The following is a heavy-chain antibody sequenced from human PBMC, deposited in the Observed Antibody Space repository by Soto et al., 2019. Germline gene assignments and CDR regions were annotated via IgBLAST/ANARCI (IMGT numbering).Heavy chain of an antibody. CDR3: AKPPVAAAGYYFDY. V-gene: IGHV3-23*01. J-gene: IGHJ4*02. CDR2: ISASGGST. D-gene: IGHD6-13*01. Sequence: GSLRLSCAASGFTFNSYAMSWVRQAPGKGLEWVSGISASGGSTYYADSVKGRFTISRDNSKNTLYVQMNSLRAEDTAVYYWAKPPVAAAGYYFDYWGQGILVTVSS. CDR1: GFTFNSYA.